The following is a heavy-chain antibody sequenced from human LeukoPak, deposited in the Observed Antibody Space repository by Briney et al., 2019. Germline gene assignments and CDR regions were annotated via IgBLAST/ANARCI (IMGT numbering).Heavy chain of an antibody. J-gene: IGHJ4*02. CDR3: ARVLHKRNYDSSDYYGY. D-gene: IGHD3-22*01. Sequence: TGGSLRLSCAASGFTFSSYEMNWVRQAPGKGLEWVSYISSSSSTIYYADSVKGRFTISRDNAKNSLYLQMNSLRAEDTAVYYCARVLHKRNYDSSDYYGYWGQGILVTASS. CDR2: ISSSSSTI. CDR1: GFTFSSYE. V-gene: IGHV3-48*01.